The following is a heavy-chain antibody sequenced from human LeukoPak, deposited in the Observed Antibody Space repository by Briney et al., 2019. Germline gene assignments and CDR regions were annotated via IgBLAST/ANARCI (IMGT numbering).Heavy chain of an antibody. CDR1: GGTFSSYA. V-gene: IGHV1-69*10. CDR3: AREERYCSSTSCYFRYYYYGMDV. Sequence: SVKVSCKASGGTFSSYAISWVRQAPGQGLEWMGGIIPILGIANYAQKFQGRVTITADKSTSTAYMELSSLRSEDTAVYYCAREERYCSSTSCYFRYYYYGMDVWGQGTTVTVSS. J-gene: IGHJ6*02. D-gene: IGHD2-2*01. CDR2: IIPILGIA.